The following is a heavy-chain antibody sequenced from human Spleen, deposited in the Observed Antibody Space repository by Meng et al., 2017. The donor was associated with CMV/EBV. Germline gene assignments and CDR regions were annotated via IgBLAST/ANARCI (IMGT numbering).Heavy chain of an antibody. Sequence: GESLKISCVVSGFTFSSYSMNWVRQAPGKGLECVSYISSSSAAIYYAASVKGRFTISRDSAKNSLYLQMDSLRADDTAVYYCARSGYNGYGLDVWGQGTTVTVSS. CDR1: GFTFSSYS. D-gene: IGHD5-24*01. CDR3: ARSGYNGYGLDV. V-gene: IGHV3-48*04. CDR2: ISSSSAAI. J-gene: IGHJ6*02.